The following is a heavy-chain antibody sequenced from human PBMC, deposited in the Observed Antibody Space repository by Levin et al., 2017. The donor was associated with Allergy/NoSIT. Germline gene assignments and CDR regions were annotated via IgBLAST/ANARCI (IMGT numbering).Heavy chain of an antibody. D-gene: IGHD1-26*01. J-gene: IGHJ6*02. V-gene: IGHV1-8*01. CDR3: ARGGRVGYYYYGMDV. CDR2: MNPNSGNT. Sequence: GESLKISCKASGYTFTSYDINWVRQATGQGLEWMGWMNPNSGNTGYAQKFQGRVTMTRNTSISTAYMELSSLRSEDTAVYYCARGGRVGYYYYGMDVWGQGTTVTVSS. CDR1: GYTFTSYD.